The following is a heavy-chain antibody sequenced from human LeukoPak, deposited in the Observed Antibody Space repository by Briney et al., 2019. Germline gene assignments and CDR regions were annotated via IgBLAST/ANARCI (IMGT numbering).Heavy chain of an antibody. Sequence: SETLSLTCTVSGGSISSSSYYWAWIRQPPGKGLEWIGSIYYSGSTYYNPSLKSRITISVDTSKNQFSLKLSSVTAADTAVYYCARVLGYCSGGSCYGYFDYWGQGTLVTVSS. J-gene: IGHJ4*02. V-gene: IGHV4-39*07. CDR3: ARVLGYCSGGSCYGYFDY. CDR1: GGSISSSSYY. CDR2: IYYSGST. D-gene: IGHD2-15*01.